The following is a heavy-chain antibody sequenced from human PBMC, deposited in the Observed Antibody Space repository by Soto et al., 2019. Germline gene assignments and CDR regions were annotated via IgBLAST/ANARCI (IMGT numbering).Heavy chain of an antibody. CDR2: MNPNSGNT. CDR3: AREHSSSRGACFDP. V-gene: IGHV1-8*01. Sequence: QVQLVQSGAEVKKPGASVKVSCKASGYTFTSYDINWVRQATGQGLEWMGWMNPNSGNTGYAQKFQGRVTMTRNTSINTAYMELSSLRSEDTAVYYCAREHSSSRGACFDPWGQGTLVTVSS. D-gene: IGHD6-13*01. J-gene: IGHJ5*02. CDR1: GYTFTSYD.